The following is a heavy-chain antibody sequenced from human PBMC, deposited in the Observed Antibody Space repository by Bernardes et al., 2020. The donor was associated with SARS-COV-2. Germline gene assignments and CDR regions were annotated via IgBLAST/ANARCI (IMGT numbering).Heavy chain of an antibody. CDR1: GYTLTELS. D-gene: IGHD3-16*01. CDR3: ATEGASGSGFYYYGMDV. J-gene: IGHJ6*02. V-gene: IGHV1-24*01. CDR2: FDPEDGET. Sequence: ASVKVSCKVSGYTLTELSMHWVRQAPGKGLEWMGGFDPEDGETIYAQKFQGRVTMTEDTSTDTAYMELSSLRSEDTAVYYCATEGASGSGFYYYGMDVWGQGTTVTVSS.